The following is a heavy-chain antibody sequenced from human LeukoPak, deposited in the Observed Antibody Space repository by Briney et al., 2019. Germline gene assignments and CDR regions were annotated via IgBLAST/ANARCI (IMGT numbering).Heavy chain of an antibody. J-gene: IGHJ4*02. CDR3: ASPHGGCSGGSCYSFDY. CDR2: LNPSGGST. D-gene: IGHD2-15*01. Sequence: ASVKASCKASGYTFTSYYMHWVRQAPGQGLEWMGILNPSGGSTSYAQKFQGRVTMTRDTSTSTVYMELSSLRSEDTAVYYCASPHGGCSGGSCYSFDYWGQGTLVTVSS. CDR1: GYTFTSYY. V-gene: IGHV1-46*01.